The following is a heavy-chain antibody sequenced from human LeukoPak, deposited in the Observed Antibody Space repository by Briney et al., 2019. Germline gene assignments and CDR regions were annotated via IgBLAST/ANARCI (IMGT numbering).Heavy chain of an antibody. CDR3: AGIVPAAKGGYYFDY. D-gene: IGHD2-2*01. J-gene: IGHJ4*02. V-gene: IGHV1-18*01. Sequence: ASVKVSCKASGYTFTSYGISWVRQAPGQGLEWMGWISAYIGNTNYAQELQGRVTMTTDTSTSTAYMELRSLRSDDTAVYYCAGIVPAAKGGYYFDYWGQGTLVTVSS. CDR2: ISAYIGNT. CDR1: GYTFTSYG.